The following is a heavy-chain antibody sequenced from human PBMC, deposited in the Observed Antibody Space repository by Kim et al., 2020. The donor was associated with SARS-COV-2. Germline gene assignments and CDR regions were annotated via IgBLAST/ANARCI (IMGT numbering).Heavy chain of an antibody. CDR2: ISSSSSYI. V-gene: IGHV3-21*01. Sequence: GGSLRLSCAASGFTFSSYSMNWVRQAPGKGLEWVSSISSSSSYIYYADSVKGRFTISRDNAKNSLYLQMNSLRAEDTAVYYCARDVVPAAGGGGSDYWGQGTLVTVSS. CDR1: GFTFSSYS. D-gene: IGHD2-2*01. CDR3: ARDVVPAAGGGGSDY. J-gene: IGHJ4*02.